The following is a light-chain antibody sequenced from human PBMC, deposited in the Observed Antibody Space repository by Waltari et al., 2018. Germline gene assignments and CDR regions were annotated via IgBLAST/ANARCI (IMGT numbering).Light chain of an antibody. CDR2: ENN. Sequence: QSVLTQAPSVSGAPGQRVTISCTGGDSSIASFGVNWYQHLPGRVPKRLIYENNKRPSGIPDRFLGSKSGTSASLAITGLQTGDEADYYCGAWDSSLRSWLFGGGTKVTAL. CDR1: DSSIASFG. CDR3: GAWDSSLRSWL. V-gene: IGLV1-51*02. J-gene: IGLJ3*02.